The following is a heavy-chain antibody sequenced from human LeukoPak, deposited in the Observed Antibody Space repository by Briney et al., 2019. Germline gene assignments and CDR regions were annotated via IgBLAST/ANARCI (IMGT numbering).Heavy chain of an antibody. CDR3: AKINNVDDF. D-gene: IGHD1/OR15-1a*01. CDR2: ISPDGNKE. V-gene: IGHV3-30*18. Sequence: PGRSLRLSCAASGFTFSIFGIHWVRQAPGKGLEWVAAISPDGNKEYYTESVKGRFTVSRDNSNNMIYLQINSLRGEDSAVYYCAKINNVDDFWGQGTLSPSPQ. CDR1: GFTFSIFG. J-gene: IGHJ4*02.